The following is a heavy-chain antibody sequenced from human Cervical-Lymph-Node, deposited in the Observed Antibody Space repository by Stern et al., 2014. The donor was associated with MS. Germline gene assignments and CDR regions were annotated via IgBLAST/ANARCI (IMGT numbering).Heavy chain of an antibody. D-gene: IGHD3-16*01. J-gene: IGHJ4*02. CDR3: TRAVGGVGRE. V-gene: IGHV1-46*01. CDR1: GYTFTNYY. Sequence: DQLVESGPEVKKPGASVMVSCKTSGYTFTNYYIHWVRQAPGQGLEWMGIINPTGSVTASAQKFQGRLTMTRDTSTTTVYMRLITLTSEDTAMYYCTRAVGGVGREWGQGTLVFVSS. CDR2: INPTGSVT.